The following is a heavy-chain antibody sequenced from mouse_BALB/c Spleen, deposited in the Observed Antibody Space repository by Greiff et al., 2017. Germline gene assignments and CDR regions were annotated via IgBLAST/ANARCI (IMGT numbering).Heavy chain of an antibody. D-gene: IGHD2-1*01. V-gene: IGHV5-12-2*01. CDR1: GFTFSSYT. CDR3: ARQGYYGEAY. CDR2: ISNGGGST. J-gene: IGHJ3*01. Sequence: EVHLVESGGGLVQPGGSLKLSCAASGFTFSSYTMSWVRQTPEKRLEWVAYISNGGGSTYYPDTVKGRFTISRDNAKNTLYLRMSSLKSEDTAMYYCARQGYYGEAYWGQGTLVTVSA.